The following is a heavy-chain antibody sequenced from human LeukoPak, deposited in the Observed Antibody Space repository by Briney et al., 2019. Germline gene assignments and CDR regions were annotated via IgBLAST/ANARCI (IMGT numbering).Heavy chain of an antibody. CDR3: ARGRVDFDY. CDR2: IYHSGST. J-gene: IGHJ4*02. CDR1: GYSISSGYY. D-gene: IGHD3-10*01. V-gene: IGHV4-38-2*02. Sequence: SETLSLTCTVSGYSISSGYYWGWIRQPPGQGLEWIGSIYHSGSTYYNPSLKSRVTISVDTSKNQFSLKLSSVTAADTAVYYCARGRVDFDYWGQGTLVTVSS.